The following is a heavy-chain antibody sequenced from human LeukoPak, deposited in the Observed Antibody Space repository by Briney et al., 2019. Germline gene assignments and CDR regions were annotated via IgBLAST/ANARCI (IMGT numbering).Heavy chain of an antibody. Sequence: ASVKVSCKASGYTFTSYGISWVRQAPGQGLEWMGWISAYNGNTNYAQKLQGRVTMTTDTSTSTAYMELRSLRSDDTAVYYCARAPQWLVRFAFDIWGQGTMVTVSS. CDR1: GYTFTSYG. J-gene: IGHJ3*02. V-gene: IGHV1-18*01. CDR3: ARAPQWLVRFAFDI. CDR2: ISAYNGNT. D-gene: IGHD6-19*01.